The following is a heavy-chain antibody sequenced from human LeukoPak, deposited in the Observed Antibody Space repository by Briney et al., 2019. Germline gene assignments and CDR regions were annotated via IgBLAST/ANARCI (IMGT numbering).Heavy chain of an antibody. D-gene: IGHD3-9*01. J-gene: IGHJ4*02. V-gene: IGHV4-59*01. CDR2: IYYSGST. Sequence: SETLSLTCTVSGGSISSYYWSWIRQPPGKGLEWIGYIYYSGSTNYNPSLKSRVTISVDTSKNQFSLKLSSVTAADTAVYYCASTDVLRYFVWLPSEWGQGTLVTVSS. CDR3: ASTDVLRYFVWLPSE. CDR1: GGSISSYY.